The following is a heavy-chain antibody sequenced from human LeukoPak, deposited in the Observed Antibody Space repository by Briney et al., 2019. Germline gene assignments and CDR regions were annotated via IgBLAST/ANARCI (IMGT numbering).Heavy chain of an antibody. CDR2: IYSGGST. Sequence: GGSLRLSCAASGFTVSSNYMSWVRQAPGKGLEWVSVIYSGGSTYYADSVKGRFTISRDNSKNTLYLQMNSLRAEDTAVYYCANLVVPAAVHFDYWGQGTLVTVSS. CDR1: GFTVSSNY. D-gene: IGHD2-2*01. J-gene: IGHJ4*02. CDR3: ANLVVPAAVHFDY. V-gene: IGHV3-66*01.